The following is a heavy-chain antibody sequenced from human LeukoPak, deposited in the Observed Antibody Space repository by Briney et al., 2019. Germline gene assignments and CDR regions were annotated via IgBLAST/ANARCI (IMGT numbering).Heavy chain of an antibody. J-gene: IGHJ4*02. Sequence: SETLSLTCTVSGGSISSFHWSWIRQPPGKGLEWIGYIYHSGSTNYNPSLKSRFIISIDASKNQFSLKLKSVTAADTAVYYCARETGATLFDSWGQGTLVTVSA. D-gene: IGHD1-26*01. CDR2: IYHSGST. V-gene: IGHV4-59*01. CDR3: ARETGATLFDS. CDR1: GGSISSFH.